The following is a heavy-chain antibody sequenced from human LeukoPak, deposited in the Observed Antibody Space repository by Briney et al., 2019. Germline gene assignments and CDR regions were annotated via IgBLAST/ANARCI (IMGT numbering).Heavy chain of an antibody. J-gene: IGHJ4*02. CDR3: ARLRARVLMVYAISGHFDY. CDR1: GGTFSSDD. D-gene: IGHD2-8*01. V-gene: IGHV1-69*13. Sequence: SVKVSCKASGGTFSSDDISWVRQAPGQGLEWMGGIIPIFGTANYAQKFQGRVTITADESTSTAYMELSSLRSEDTAVYYCARLRARVLMVYAISGHFDYWGQGTLVTVSS. CDR2: IIPIFGTA.